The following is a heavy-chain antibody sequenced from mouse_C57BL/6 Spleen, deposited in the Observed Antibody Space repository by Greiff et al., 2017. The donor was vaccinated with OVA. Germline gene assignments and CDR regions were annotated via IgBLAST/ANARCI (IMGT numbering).Heavy chain of an antibody. D-gene: IGHD2-2*01. V-gene: IGHV3-6*01. J-gene: IGHJ2*01. CDR3: ARAGLRLFDY. CDR2: ISYDGSN. CDR1: GYSITSGYY. Sequence: VQLQQSGPGLVKPSQSLSLTCSVTGYSITSGYYWNWIRQFPGNNLEWMGYISYDGSNNYNPTLKNRITITRDTSKNQFVLKLNSGTTEDTATYYCARAGLRLFDYWGQGTTLTVSS.